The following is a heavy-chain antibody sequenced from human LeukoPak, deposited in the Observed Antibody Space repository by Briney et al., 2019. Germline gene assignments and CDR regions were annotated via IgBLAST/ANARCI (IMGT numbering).Heavy chain of an antibody. CDR3: ATDFYDST. Sequence: GGSLRLSCATSGFTFSNAWMNRVRQAPGKGLEWVGRIRSNSDGGTIDYAAPVKGRFTLSRDDSKTTLYLQMNSLQTEDTAVYYCATDFYDSTWGQGTLVTVSS. CDR1: GFTFSNAW. J-gene: IGHJ5*02. CDR2: IRSNSDGGTI. D-gene: IGHD3-22*01. V-gene: IGHV3-15*07.